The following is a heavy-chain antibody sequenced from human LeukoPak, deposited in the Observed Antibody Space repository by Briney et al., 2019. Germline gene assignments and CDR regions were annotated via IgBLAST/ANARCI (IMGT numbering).Heavy chain of an antibody. J-gene: IGHJ3*02. V-gene: IGHV4-30-2*01. Sequence: SQTLSLTCAVSGGSISSGGYSWSWIRQPPGKGLEWIGYIYHSGSTYYNPSLKSRVTISVDRSKNQFSLKLSSVTAADTAVYYCARGKDYYYGSGRGAFDIWGQGTMVTVSS. CDR2: IYHSGST. D-gene: IGHD3-10*01. CDR3: ARGKDYYYGSGRGAFDI. CDR1: GGSISSGGYS.